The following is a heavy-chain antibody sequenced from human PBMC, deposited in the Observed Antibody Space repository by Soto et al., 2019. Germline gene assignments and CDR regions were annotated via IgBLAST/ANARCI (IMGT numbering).Heavy chain of an antibody. V-gene: IGHV3-23*01. CDR2: ISGSGGST. J-gene: IGHJ5*02. CDR1: GSTFSSYA. Sequence: GGSLRLSCAASGSTFSSYAMSWVRQAPGKGLEWVSAISGSGGSTYYADSVKGRFTISRDNSKNTLYLQMNSLRAEDTAVYYCAKDRGSSWDNWFDPWGQGTLVTVSS. D-gene: IGHD6-13*01. CDR3: AKDRGSSWDNWFDP.